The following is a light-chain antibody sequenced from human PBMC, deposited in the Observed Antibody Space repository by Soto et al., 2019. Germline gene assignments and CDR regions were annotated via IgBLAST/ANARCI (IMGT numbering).Light chain of an antibody. CDR2: GAS. CDR3: QQPNNWPPT. V-gene: IGKV3-15*01. Sequence: EIVLTQSPGALSLSPGDRATLSCRTSQSVNSKYLAWYQQKPGQAPRLLMYGASTRATGIPARFSGSGFGTEFTLTISSLQSEDFAVYYCQQPNNWPPTFGQGTKVEIK. J-gene: IGKJ1*01. CDR1: QSVNSKY.